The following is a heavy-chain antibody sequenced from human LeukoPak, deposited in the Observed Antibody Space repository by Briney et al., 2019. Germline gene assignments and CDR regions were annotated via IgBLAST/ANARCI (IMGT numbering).Heavy chain of an antibody. CDR2: VTSNGGST. J-gene: IGHJ4*02. CDR1: GFTFSRYA. Sequence: GGSLRLSCSASGFTFSRYAMHWVRQAPGKGLEYVLGVTSNGGSTHYADSVKGRFTISRDNSKNTLYLQMSTLRAEDTAVYYCVKSSGSSWYMFDYWGQGTLVTVSS. D-gene: IGHD6-13*01. CDR3: VKSSGSSWYMFDY. V-gene: IGHV3-64D*09.